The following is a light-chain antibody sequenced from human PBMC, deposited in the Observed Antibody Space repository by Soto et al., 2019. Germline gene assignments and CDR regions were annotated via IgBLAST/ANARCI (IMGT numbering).Light chain of an antibody. CDR1: QSNSSW. CDR2: DAS. V-gene: IGKV1-5*01. CDR3: QQYNTYSSLT. J-gene: IGKJ4*01. Sequence: DIQMTQSPSTLSASVGDRVTITCRASQSNSSWLAWYQQKLGRAPRLLIYDASSLESGVPSRFSGSGYGTEFTLTISSLQPDDFATYYCQQYNTYSSLTFGGGTKVEIK.